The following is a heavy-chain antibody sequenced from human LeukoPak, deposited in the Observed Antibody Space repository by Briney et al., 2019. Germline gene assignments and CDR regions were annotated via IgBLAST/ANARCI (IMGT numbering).Heavy chain of an antibody. CDR1: GFTFSSYA. Sequence: GRSLRLSCAASGFTFSSYAMHWVRQAPGKGLEWVAVISYYGSNKYYADSMKGRFTISRDNSKNTLYLQMNSLRAEDTAVYYCARDTWDIVVVVAELGGSFDYWGQGTLVTVSS. D-gene: IGHD2-15*01. V-gene: IGHV3-30-3*01. CDR3: ARDTWDIVVVVAELGGSFDY. J-gene: IGHJ4*02. CDR2: ISYYGSNK.